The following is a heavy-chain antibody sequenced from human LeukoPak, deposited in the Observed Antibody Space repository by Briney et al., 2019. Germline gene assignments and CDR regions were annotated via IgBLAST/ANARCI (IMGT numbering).Heavy chain of an antibody. CDR1: GASISSSNW. CDR2: IYHSGST. Sequence: SETLSLTCAVSGASISSSNWWSWVRQPPGKGLEWIGEIYHSGSTNFNPSLKSRVTISVDKSKNQFSLKLNSVTAADTAVYYCARLQRITMNAFDIWGQGTMVTVSS. D-gene: IGHD3-22*01. J-gene: IGHJ3*02. CDR3: ARLQRITMNAFDI. V-gene: IGHV4-4*02.